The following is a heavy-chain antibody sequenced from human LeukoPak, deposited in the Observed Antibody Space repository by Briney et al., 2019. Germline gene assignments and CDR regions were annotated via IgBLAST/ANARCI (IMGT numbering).Heavy chain of an antibody. V-gene: IGHV1-8*03. CDR1: GYTFTDDG. D-gene: IGHD1-26*01. J-gene: IGHJ4*02. Sequence: ASVKVSCKASGYTFTDDGISWVRQAPGQGLEWMGWMNPHSGNTGYAQKFQGRVTITRNSSISTAYMELSSLRSEDTAVYYCAREGNRSSDSSASYPLDYWGQGTLVTVSS. CDR3: AREGNRSSDSSASYPLDY. CDR2: MNPHSGNT.